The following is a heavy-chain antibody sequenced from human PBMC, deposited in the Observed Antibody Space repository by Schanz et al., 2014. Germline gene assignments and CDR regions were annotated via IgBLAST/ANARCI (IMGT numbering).Heavy chain of an antibody. Sequence: VQLVESGGGLVQPGGSLRLSCTASGFTFSSYDVFWVRQAPGKGLEWVGVISYDGSKKSYADSVKGRFTISRDNSKNTLYLQMNSLRPEDTAVYYCARGRVLESWGQGTLVTVSS. V-gene: IGHV3-30*03. CDR3: ARGRVLES. CDR2: ISYDGSKK. D-gene: IGHD1-1*01. J-gene: IGHJ5*02. CDR1: GFTFSSYD.